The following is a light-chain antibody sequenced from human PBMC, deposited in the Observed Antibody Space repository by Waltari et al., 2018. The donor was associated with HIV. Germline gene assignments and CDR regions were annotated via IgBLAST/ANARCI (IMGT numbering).Light chain of an antibody. CDR1: SSDVGGYNY. CDR3: SSYAGSSNLRV. CDR2: EVT. V-gene: IGLV2-8*01. J-gene: IGLJ2*01. Sequence: QSALTQPPSASGSPGQSVTISCTGTSSDVGGYNYVSWYQQHPGKAPKLMIYEVTKRRSGVPDRFSVSNSGNTVSLTVSGLQAEDEADYYCSSYAGSSNLRVFGGGTKLTVL.